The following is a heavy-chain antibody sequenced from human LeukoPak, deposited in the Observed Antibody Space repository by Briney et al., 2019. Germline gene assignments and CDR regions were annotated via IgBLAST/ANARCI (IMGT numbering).Heavy chain of an antibody. D-gene: IGHD4-17*01. Sequence: SLRLSCAASGFTFDDYAMHWVRPAPGKGLEWVSGISWNSGSIGYADSVKGRFTISRDNAKNSLYLQMNSLRAEDTALYYCAKDTGSYGDYETFDYWGQGTLVTVSS. CDR3: AKDTGSYGDYETFDY. CDR2: ISWNSGSI. CDR1: GFTFDDYA. V-gene: IGHV3-9*01. J-gene: IGHJ4*02.